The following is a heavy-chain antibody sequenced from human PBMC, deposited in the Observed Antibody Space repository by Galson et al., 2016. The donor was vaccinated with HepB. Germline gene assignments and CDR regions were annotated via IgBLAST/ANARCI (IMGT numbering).Heavy chain of an antibody. D-gene: IGHD6-19*01. V-gene: IGHV3-48*02. CDR1: GFTFSLYS. J-gene: IGHJ5*02. CDR3: VREERQWLVNNWFDP. CDR2: IDRSGSTI. Sequence: SLRLSCAASGFTFSLYSMNWVRQAPGKGLEWASYIDRSGSTIYYADSVKGRFTISRDNAKNSLYLQMTSLRDEDTAVYYCVREERQWLVNNWFDPWGQGTLVTVSS.